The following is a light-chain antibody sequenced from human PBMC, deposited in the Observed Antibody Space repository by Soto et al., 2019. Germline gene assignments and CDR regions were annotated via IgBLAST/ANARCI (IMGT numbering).Light chain of an antibody. CDR1: TSDVGSYNY. CDR2: DVN. J-gene: IGLJ3*02. V-gene: IGLV2-11*01. Sequence: QSALTQPRSVSGSPGQSVTISCTGTTSDVGSYNYVSWYQQHPDKVPKLVIYDVNRRPSGVPDRFSGSKSGNTASLTISGLQTEDEGDYYCCSYAGSYSWVFGGGTKLTVL. CDR3: CSYAGSYSWV.